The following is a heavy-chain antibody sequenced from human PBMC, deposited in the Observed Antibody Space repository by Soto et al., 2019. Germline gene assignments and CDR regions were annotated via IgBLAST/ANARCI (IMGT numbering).Heavy chain of an antibody. Sequence: SQTLSLTCVVSGDRVSSNSAAWNWIRQSPSRGLEWLGRTYYRSKWYNDYAVSVKSRITINPDTSKNQFSLQLNSVTPEDTAVYYCARDWQQLLLFDIWGQGTMVTVSS. CDR3: ARDWQQLLLFDI. D-gene: IGHD6-13*01. CDR1: GDRVSSNSAA. V-gene: IGHV6-1*01. J-gene: IGHJ3*02. CDR2: TYYRSKWYN.